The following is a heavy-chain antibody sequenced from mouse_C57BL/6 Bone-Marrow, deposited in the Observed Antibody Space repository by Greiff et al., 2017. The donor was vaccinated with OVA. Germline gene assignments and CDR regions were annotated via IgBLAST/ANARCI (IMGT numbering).Heavy chain of an antibody. J-gene: IGHJ2*01. Sequence: QVQLQQPGAELVKPGASVKLSCKASGYTFTSYWMQWVKQRPGQGLEWIGAIDPSDSYTNYNQKFKGKATLTVDTSSSTAYMQLSSLTSEDSAVYYCARLSYWGQGTTLTVSS. CDR1: GYTFTSYW. CDR3: ARLSY. CDR2: IDPSDSYT. V-gene: IGHV1-50*01.